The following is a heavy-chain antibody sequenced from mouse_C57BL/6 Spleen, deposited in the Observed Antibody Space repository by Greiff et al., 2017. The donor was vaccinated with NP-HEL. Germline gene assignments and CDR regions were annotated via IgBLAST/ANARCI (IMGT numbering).Heavy chain of an antibody. CDR1: GYTFTSYW. CDR2: IHPNSGST. D-gene: IGHD3-1*01. CDR3: ARSGGRGNYFDY. J-gene: IGHJ2*01. Sequence: VQLQQSGAELVKPGASVKLSCKASGYTFTSYWMHWVKQRPGQGLEWIGMIHPNSGSTNYNEKFKSKATLTVDKSSSTAYMQLSSLTSEDSAVYYCARSGGRGNYFDYWGQGTTLTVSS. V-gene: IGHV1-64*01.